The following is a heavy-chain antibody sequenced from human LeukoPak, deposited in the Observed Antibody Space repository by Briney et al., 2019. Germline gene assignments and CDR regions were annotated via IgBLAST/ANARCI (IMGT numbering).Heavy chain of an antibody. D-gene: IGHD3-10*01. J-gene: IGHJ6*02. CDR1: GGSFNGYY. CDR3: ARGYGDGMDV. Sequence: PSETLCLTCAVYGGSFNGYYWSWIRQPPGKVLEWIGEINHSGSTNYNPSLKSRVTISVDTSKNQFSLKLSSVTAADTAVYYCARGYGDGMDVWGQGTTVTVSS. V-gene: IGHV4-34*01. CDR2: INHSGST.